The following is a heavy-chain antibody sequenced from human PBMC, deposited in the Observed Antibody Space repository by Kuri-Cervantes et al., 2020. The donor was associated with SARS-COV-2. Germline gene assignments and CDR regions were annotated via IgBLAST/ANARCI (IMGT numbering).Heavy chain of an antibody. D-gene: IGHD7-27*01. CDR2: VNPDNGRA. CDR3: ARGVRGNWESQHNYYYYMDV. J-gene: IGHJ6*03. Sequence: ASVTVSCKASGYTFRNNDINWVRQAPGQGLEWVGWVNPDNGRAGFAEKLQGRVTISSDTSMNTVYLDLYSLRSGDSAVYYCARGVRGNWESQHNYYYYMDVWGKGTTVTVSS. CDR1: GYTFRNND. V-gene: IGHV1-8*01.